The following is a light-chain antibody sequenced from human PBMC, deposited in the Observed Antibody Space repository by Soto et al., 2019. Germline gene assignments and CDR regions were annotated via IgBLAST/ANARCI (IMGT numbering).Light chain of an antibody. J-gene: IGKJ4*01. CDR1: QSVDRK. CDR2: DAS. V-gene: IGKV3-11*01. Sequence: EIVLTQSPATLSFSPGERATLSCRASQSVDRKLAWYQQRPGQAPRLLIYDASNRATGIPARFSGSGSGTDFTLTISSLDPEDFAVYYCQQRFNWPLTFSGGTKVEIK. CDR3: QQRFNWPLT.